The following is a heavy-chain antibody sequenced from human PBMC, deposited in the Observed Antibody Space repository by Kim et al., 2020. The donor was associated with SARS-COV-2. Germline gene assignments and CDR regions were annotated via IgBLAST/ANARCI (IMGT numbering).Heavy chain of an antibody. D-gene: IGHD4-17*01. CDR3: AKHKGNYGNYVGDWFDP. J-gene: IGHJ5*02. V-gene: IGHV3-23*01. Sequence: GGSLRLSCAASGFTFSSYAMSWVRQAPGKGLEWVSAISGSGGSTYYADSVKGRFTISRDNSKNTLYLQMNSLRAEDTAVYYCAKHKGNYGNYVGDWFDPWGQGTLVTVSS. CDR1: GFTFSSYA. CDR2: ISGSGGST.